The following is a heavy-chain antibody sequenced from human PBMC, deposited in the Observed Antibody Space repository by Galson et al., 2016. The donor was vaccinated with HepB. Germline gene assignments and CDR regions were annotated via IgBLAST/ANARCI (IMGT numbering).Heavy chain of an antibody. CDR2: ISDDGRSK. CDR3: ARDQCGPECYQPDY. V-gene: IGHV3-30*03. CDR1: GFIFSDFG. D-gene: IGHD2-21*01. J-gene: IGHJ4*02. Sequence: SLRLSCAASGFIFSDFGMHWVRQAPGKGLEWVAVISDDGRSKNYADSVKGRSTIYKDTSKNTLYLRINSLRAEDTAMYYCARDQCGPECYQPDYWGQGTLVTVSS.